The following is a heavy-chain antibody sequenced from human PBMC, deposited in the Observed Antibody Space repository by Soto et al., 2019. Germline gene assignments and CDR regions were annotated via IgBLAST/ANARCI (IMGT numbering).Heavy chain of an antibody. J-gene: IGHJ6*03. CDR3: ARDPGGGSGPLGIYYYYYMDV. CDR2: INAGNGNT. V-gene: IGHV1-3*01. D-gene: IGHD3-10*01. Sequence: ASVKVSCKASGYTFTSYAMHWVRQAPGQRLEWMGWINAGNGNTKYSQKFQGRVTITRDTSASTAYMELSSLRSEDTAVYYCARDPGGGSGPLGIYYYYYMDVWGKGTTVTVSS. CDR1: GYTFTSYA.